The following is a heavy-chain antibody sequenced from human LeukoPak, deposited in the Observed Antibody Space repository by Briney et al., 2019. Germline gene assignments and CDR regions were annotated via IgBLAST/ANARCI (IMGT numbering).Heavy chain of an antibody. D-gene: IGHD3-10*01. CDR1: GASISSYY. V-gene: IGHV4-4*07. CDR3: ARGYGSGSYYNSLGYYYMDV. J-gene: IGHJ6*03. Sequence: PSETLSLTCTVSGASISSYYWSWIRQPAGKGLEWIGRIYSSRSIYNPSLKSRVTMSVDTSKNQFSLKLSSVTAADTAVYYCARGYGSGSYYNSLGYYYMDVWGKGTTVTISS. CDR2: IYSSRS.